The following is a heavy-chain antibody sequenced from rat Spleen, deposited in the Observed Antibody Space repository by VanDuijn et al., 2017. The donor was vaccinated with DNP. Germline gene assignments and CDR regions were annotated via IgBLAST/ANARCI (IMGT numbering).Heavy chain of an antibody. Sequence: EVQLVESGGGLVQPGRSMKLSCAASGFTFSDYGMAWVLQAPTKGLEWVASISYDGGSTYYRDSVKGRFTISRDNAKSTLYLQMDSLRSEDTATYYCARHRTIMPYYYAMDAWGQGASVTVSS. CDR3: ARHRTIMPYYYAMDA. D-gene: IGHD1-12*01. CDR1: GFTFSDYG. CDR2: ISYDGGST. V-gene: IGHV5-20*01. J-gene: IGHJ4*01.